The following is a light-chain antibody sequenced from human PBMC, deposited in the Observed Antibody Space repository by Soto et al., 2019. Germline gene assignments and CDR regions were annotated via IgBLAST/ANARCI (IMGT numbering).Light chain of an antibody. J-gene: IGKJ2*01. Sequence: IILTQYPASLSVSPGERATLSFSASQSVNNNLACYQQKRGQAPRLLIYGASTRATGIPGRFRVSWSGTEFTLTNTSLQSKDFAVYFGQPDNNWPPDTCGQGTKMESK. V-gene: IGKV3-15*01. CDR3: QPDNNWPPDT. CDR2: GAS. CDR1: QSVNNN.